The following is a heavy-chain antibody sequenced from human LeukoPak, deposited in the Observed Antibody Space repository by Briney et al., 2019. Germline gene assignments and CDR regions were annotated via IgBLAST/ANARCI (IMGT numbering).Heavy chain of an antibody. Sequence: PGGSLRLSCAASGFTFSSYAMHWVRQAPGKGLEWVAVISHDGSNKYYADSVKGRFTISRDNSKNTLYLQMNSLRAEDTAVYYCARDDSGSYYFDYWGQGTLVTVSS. CDR1: GFTFSSYA. J-gene: IGHJ4*02. CDR2: ISHDGSNK. V-gene: IGHV3-30*04. D-gene: IGHD1-26*01. CDR3: ARDDSGSYYFDY.